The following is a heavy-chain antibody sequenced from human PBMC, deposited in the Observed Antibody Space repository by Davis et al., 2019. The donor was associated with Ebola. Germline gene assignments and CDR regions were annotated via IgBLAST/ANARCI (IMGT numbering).Heavy chain of an antibody. CDR2: IIPIFGTA. V-gene: IGHV1-69*13. Sequence: AASVKVSCKASGGTFSSYAISWVRQAPGQGLEWMGGIIPIFGTANYAQKFQGRVTITADESTSTAYMELSSLRSEDTAVYYCARDVDSYFDYWGQGTLVTVSS. D-gene: IGHD5-12*01. CDR3: ARDVDSYFDY. J-gene: IGHJ4*02. CDR1: GGTFSSYA.